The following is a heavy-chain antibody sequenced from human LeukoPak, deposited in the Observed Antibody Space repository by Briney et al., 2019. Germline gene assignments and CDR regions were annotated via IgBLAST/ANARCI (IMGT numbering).Heavy chain of an antibody. CDR1: GFTFSSYG. D-gene: IGHD2-15*01. V-gene: IGHV3-33*06. Sequence: PGGSLRLSCAASGFTFSSYGMHWVRQAPGKGLEWVAVIWYDGSNKYYADSVKGRFTISRDNSKNTLYLQMNSLRAEDTAVYYCAKDARYCSGGSCYGTADAFDIWGQGTMVTVSS. J-gene: IGHJ3*02. CDR3: AKDARYCSGGSCYGTADAFDI. CDR2: IWYDGSNK.